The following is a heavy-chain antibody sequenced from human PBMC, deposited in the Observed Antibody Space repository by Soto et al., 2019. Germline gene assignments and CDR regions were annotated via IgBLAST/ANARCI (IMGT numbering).Heavy chain of an antibody. V-gene: IGHV4-30-4*01. CDR3: ARDGGRFAGTPGLDY. D-gene: IGHD3-16*01. CDR2: IYYSGST. J-gene: IGHJ4*02. CDR1: GGSISSGDYY. Sequence: SETLSLTCTVSGGSISSGDYYWSWIRQPPGKGLEWIGYIYYSGSTYYNPSLKSRVTISVDTSKNQFSLKLSSVTAADTAVYYCARDGGRFAGTPGLDYWGQGTLVTVSS.